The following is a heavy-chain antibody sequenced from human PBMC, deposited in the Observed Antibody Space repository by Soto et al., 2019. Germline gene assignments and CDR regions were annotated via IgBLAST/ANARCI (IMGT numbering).Heavy chain of an antibody. Sequence: VQLLESGGGLVQPGGSLRLSCTGSGFTFSSYAMNWVRQAPGKGLECVSTISGSGGTTYYADSVKGRFTISRDNSKNTPYLQMRSLRAEDTAVYYCAKNGRAAAMYNWFDPWGQGTLVTVSS. V-gene: IGHV3-23*01. CDR2: ISGSGGTT. D-gene: IGHD6-13*01. J-gene: IGHJ5*02. CDR3: AKNGRAAAMYNWFDP. CDR1: GFTFSSYA.